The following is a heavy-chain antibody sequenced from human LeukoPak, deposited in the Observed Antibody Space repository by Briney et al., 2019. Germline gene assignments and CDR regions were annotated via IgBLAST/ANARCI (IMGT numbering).Heavy chain of an antibody. CDR3: ARGGDPTRGYSSGTDY. CDR1: GGTYSGYA. CDR2: IIPTFGTA. D-gene: IGHD5-12*01. Sequence: SVRLLYKASGGTYSGYAVSWVRQAPGQGLEWMGGIIPTFGTANYAQKIQGRVTITADESTSTAYMELSSLRSEDTAVYYCARGGDPTRGYSSGTDYWGQGTLVTVSS. V-gene: IGHV1-69*13. J-gene: IGHJ4*02.